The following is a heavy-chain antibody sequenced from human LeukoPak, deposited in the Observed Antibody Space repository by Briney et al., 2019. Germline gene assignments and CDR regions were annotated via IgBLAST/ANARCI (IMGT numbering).Heavy chain of an antibody. V-gene: IGHV5-51*01. D-gene: IGHD3-22*01. J-gene: IGHJ3*02. CDR1: GHSFTSYW. CDR3: ARRPFHYYDSSGYPEAFDI. CDR2: IYPGDSDT. Sequence: GESLKISCKGSGHSFTSYWIGWVRQMPGKGLEWMGIIYPGDSDTRYSPSFQGQVTISADKSISTAYLQWSSLKASDTAMYYCARRPFHYYDSSGYPEAFDIWGQGTMVTVSS.